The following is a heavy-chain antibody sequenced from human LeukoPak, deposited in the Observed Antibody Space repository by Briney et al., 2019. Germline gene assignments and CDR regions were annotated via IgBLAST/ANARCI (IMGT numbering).Heavy chain of an antibody. D-gene: IGHD3-10*02. Sequence: GGSLRLSCAASGFTFSSYEMNWFRQAPGKGLEWVSYISSIGSTIYYADSVKGRFTISRDNAKSSLYLQMNSLRAEDTAVYYCAELGITMIGGVWGKGTTVTISS. V-gene: IGHV3-48*03. CDR3: AELGITMIGGV. CDR2: ISSIGSTI. J-gene: IGHJ6*04. CDR1: GFTFSSYE.